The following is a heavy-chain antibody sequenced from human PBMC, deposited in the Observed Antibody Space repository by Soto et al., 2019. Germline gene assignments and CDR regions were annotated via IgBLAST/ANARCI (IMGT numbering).Heavy chain of an antibody. J-gene: IGHJ5*02. CDR3: ARQGISVANSWFDP. CDR2: IDPTDSYT. V-gene: IGHV5-10-1*01. D-gene: IGHD6-19*01. Sequence: SLKISCQSSGDRFTTYWISWVRQMPGKGLEFMGMIDPTDSYTYYGPXXECHATMXXDKSISTAYLXWSSLXSSDTALYYCARQGISVANSWFDPWRQGTLVTVSS. CDR1: GDRFTTYW.